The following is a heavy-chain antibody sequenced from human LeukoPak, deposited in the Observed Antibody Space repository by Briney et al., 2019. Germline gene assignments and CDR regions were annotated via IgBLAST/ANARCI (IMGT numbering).Heavy chain of an antibody. CDR2: IRSKADGGTT. D-gene: IGHD5-24*01. Sequence: GGSLRLSCVASGFSFTNAWISWVRQAPGKGLEWVGRIRSKADGGTTDYAAPVKGRFTISRDESKNILSLQMNSLKAEGTVVYYCSTERDAYSNLYFDFWGEGTLVTVSS. J-gene: IGHJ4*02. CDR1: GFSFTNAW. CDR3: STERDAYSNLYFDF. V-gene: IGHV3-15*01.